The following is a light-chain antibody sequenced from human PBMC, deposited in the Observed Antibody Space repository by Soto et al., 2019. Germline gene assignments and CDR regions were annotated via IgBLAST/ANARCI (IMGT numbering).Light chain of an antibody. CDR3: SSYTSSSTLDV. CDR2: EVT. Sequence: LTQPASVSGSPGQLITISCTGTSSDVGGYNYVSWYQQYPGEAPKLIVYEVTNRPPGVSNRFSGSKSGNTASLTISGLQAEDEADYYCSSYTSSSTLDVFGTGTKVTVL. CDR1: SSDVGGYNY. V-gene: IGLV2-14*01. J-gene: IGLJ1*01.